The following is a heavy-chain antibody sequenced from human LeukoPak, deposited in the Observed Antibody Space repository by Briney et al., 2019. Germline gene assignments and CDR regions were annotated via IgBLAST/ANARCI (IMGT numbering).Heavy chain of an antibody. D-gene: IGHD5-18*01. V-gene: IGHV3-20*04. CDR1: GFTFDDYG. Sequence: GGSLRLSCAASGFTFDDYGMSWVRQAPGKGLEWVSGINSNGGSTGYADSVKGRFTISRDNAKNSLYLQMNSLRAEDTAVYYCAKDNTGYSYGLPDYYYYMDVWGKGTTVTVSS. CDR3: AKDNTGYSYGLPDYYYYMDV. J-gene: IGHJ6*03. CDR2: INSNGGST.